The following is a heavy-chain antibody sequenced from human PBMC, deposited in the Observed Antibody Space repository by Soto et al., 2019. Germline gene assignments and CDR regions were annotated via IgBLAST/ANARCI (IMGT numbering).Heavy chain of an antibody. CDR3: ARDSLVRKSGDASRYGTFDI. CDR2: IIPLFGTA. V-gene: IGHV1-69*13. Sequence: SVKVSCKASGGTFNTDAISWLRQAPGQGLEWMGGIIPLFGTANYAQKFQGRVTITADESTSTAYMELTSLRSEDTAVDYCARDSLVRKSGDASRYGTFDIWG. J-gene: IGHJ3*02. D-gene: IGHD4-17*01. CDR1: GGTFNTDA.